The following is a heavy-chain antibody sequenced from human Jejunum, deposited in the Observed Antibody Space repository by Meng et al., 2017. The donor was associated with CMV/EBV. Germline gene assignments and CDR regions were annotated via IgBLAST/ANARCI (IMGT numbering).Heavy chain of an antibody. J-gene: IGHJ4*02. V-gene: IGHV4-39*01. Sequence: CTVSGGSISSGTYYWGWIRQPPGKGLEWIGSIYYSGTTYYNPSLKSRVTISVDTSKNQFSLKLSSVTAADTAVYYCARRPTRVTFDYWGQGTLVTVSS. D-gene: IGHD2-21*02. CDR1: GGSISSGTYY. CDR2: IYYSGTT. CDR3: ARRPTRVTFDY.